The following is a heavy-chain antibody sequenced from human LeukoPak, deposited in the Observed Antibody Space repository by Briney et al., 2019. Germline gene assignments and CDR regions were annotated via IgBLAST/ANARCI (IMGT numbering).Heavy chain of an antibody. CDR3: ARASPVVAFDI. J-gene: IGHJ3*02. CDR2: IIPIFGTA. CDR1: GYTFTSYG. Sequence: GASVKVSCKASGYTFTSYGISWVRQAPGQGLEWMGRIIPIFGTANYAQKFQGRVTITTDESTSTAYMELSSLRSEDTAVYYCARASPVVAFDIWDQGTMVTVSS. V-gene: IGHV1-69*05. D-gene: IGHD2-15*01.